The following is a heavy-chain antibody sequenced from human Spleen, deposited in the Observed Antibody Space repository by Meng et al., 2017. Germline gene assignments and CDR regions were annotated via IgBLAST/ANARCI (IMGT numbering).Heavy chain of an antibody. CDR3: ARDPITVAGPDFDY. V-gene: IGHV1-2*06. CDR2: NNPNKGAK. Sequence: QVQLVQSGAEVKKPGASVKVSCKASGYSFTGYFKHWVRQAPGQGLEGMGRNNPNKGAKTYGKKFQGRVTMTGDTSISTGYMELSSLTSDDTAVYYCARDPITVAGPDFDYWGQGTLVTVSS. J-gene: IGHJ4*02. CDR1: GYSFTGYF. D-gene: IGHD6-19*01.